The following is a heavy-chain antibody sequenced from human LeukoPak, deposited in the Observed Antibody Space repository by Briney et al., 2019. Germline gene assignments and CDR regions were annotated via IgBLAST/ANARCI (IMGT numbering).Heavy chain of an antibody. CDR3: TGQPNYGDYPN. V-gene: IGHV3-73*01. D-gene: IGHD4-17*01. Sequence: GGSLRLSCAASGFTFSGSTMHWVRQASGKGLERVGRIRNKANSYATAYVESVKGRFTISRDDSKNTVYLQMNSLKTEDTAVYYCTGQPNYGDYPNWGQGTLVTVSS. CDR1: GFTFSGST. CDR2: IRNKANSYAT. J-gene: IGHJ4*02.